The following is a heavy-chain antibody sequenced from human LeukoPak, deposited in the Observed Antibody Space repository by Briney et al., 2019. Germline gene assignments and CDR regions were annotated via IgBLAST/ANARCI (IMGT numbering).Heavy chain of an antibody. D-gene: IGHD4-17*01. CDR2: FDPEDGDT. CDR3: ATDRYGPPFDI. Sequence: ASVKVSCKVSGSTLTELSMHWVRQAPGTGLEWMGGFDPEDGDTIYAQKFQGRVTMTEDTSTDTAYMELSSLRSEDTAVYYCATDRYGPPFDICGQGTMVTVSS. CDR1: GSTLTELS. J-gene: IGHJ3*02. V-gene: IGHV1-24*01.